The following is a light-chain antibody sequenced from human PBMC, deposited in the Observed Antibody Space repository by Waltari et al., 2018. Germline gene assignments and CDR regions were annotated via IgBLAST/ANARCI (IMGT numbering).Light chain of an antibody. CDR2: DTN. CDR3: LLSFGDARPV. Sequence: QAVVTQEPSLTVSPGGTVNLTCGSSTGTVTSGHYPYWFQQKPGKAPSTLFDDTNNKDVWPPARFSGSILGGKAALTLSGAQPEDEADYYCLLSFGDARPVFGGGTKLTVL. V-gene: IGLV7-46*01. J-gene: IGLJ2*01. CDR1: TGTVTSGHY.